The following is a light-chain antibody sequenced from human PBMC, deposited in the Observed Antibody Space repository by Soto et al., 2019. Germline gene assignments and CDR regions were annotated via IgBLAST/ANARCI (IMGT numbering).Light chain of an antibody. CDR3: QKHASE. V-gene: IGKV1-27*01. J-gene: IGKJ1*01. CDR2: DAS. CDR1: QDIYNY. Sequence: DIQMTQSPPSLSASVGDRVTIICRASQDIYNYVAWYQQKPGKLPTLLIYDASTLQSGVPSRFSGSGYGTDFTLTISSLQPEDVATYYCQKHASEFGQGTKVDIK.